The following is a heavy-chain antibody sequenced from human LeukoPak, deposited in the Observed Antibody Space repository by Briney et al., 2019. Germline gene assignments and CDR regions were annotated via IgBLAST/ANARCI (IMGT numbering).Heavy chain of an antibody. CDR3: ARGGYHAYYLDY. D-gene: IGHD5-18*01. CDR1: GFIFRSYA. Sequence: GGSLRLSCVGSGFIFRSYAVTWVRQAPGKGLEWVSSITANGDRTSYVDSVKGRFTISRDNAKNTLYLQMNSLRAEDTAVYYCARGGYHAYYLDYWGQGSLVTVSS. J-gene: IGHJ4*02. CDR2: ITANGDRT. V-gene: IGHV3-23*01.